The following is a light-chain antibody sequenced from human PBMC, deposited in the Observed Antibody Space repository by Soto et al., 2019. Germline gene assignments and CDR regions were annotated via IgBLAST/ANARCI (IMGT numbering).Light chain of an antibody. CDR3: CSYAGSRTLV. Sequence: QSALTQPASVSGSPGQSITISCTGTSTDVGAYNLVSWYQQHPGRVPNLIIYEDIKRPSGVSSRFSGSKSGNTASLTISGLQAEDEADYYCCSYAGSRTLVFGGGTKVTVL. V-gene: IGLV2-23*01. J-gene: IGLJ2*01. CDR1: STDVGAYNL. CDR2: EDI.